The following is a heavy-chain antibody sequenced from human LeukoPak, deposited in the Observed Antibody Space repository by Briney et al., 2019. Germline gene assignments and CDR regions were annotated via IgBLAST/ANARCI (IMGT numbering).Heavy chain of an antibody. Sequence: PGASLRLSCAASGFSFSNYWMVWVREVSEKGLEWVSRIKSDGTGATYADSVKGRFTISRDNAEKTLYLQMNSLRAEDTAIYYCARDRDGPNCYIDVWGKGTTVTVSS. J-gene: IGHJ6*03. CDR2: IKSDGTGA. V-gene: IGHV3-74*01. D-gene: IGHD5-24*01. CDR3: ARDRDGPNCYIDV. CDR1: GFSFSNYW.